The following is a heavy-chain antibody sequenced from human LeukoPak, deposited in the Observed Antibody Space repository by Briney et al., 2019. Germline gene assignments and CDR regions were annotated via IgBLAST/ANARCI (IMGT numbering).Heavy chain of an antibody. Sequence: GGSLRLSCAASGFTFSSYWMHWVRQAPGKGLVWVSRIKSGGSINYADSVKGRFTISRDNAKNTLSLQMNSLRAEDTGVYYCARAPSEIGGYYPEYFRHWGQGTLVTVSS. J-gene: IGHJ1*01. CDR2: IKSGGSI. CDR1: GFTFSSYW. D-gene: IGHD3-22*01. V-gene: IGHV3-74*01. CDR3: ARAPSEIGGYYPEYFRH.